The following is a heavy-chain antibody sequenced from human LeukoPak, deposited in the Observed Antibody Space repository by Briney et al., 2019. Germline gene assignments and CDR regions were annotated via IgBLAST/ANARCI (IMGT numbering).Heavy chain of an antibody. CDR3: AILAMYYDSSGYTFDY. Sequence: GGSLRLSCAASGFTFSSYWMHWVRQAPGKGLEWVAVISYDGSNKYYADSVKGRFTISRDNSKNTLYLQMNSLRAEDTAVYYCAILAMYYDSSGYTFDYWGQGTLVTVSS. V-gene: IGHV3-30*03. J-gene: IGHJ4*02. CDR1: GFTFSSYW. D-gene: IGHD3-22*01. CDR2: ISYDGSNK.